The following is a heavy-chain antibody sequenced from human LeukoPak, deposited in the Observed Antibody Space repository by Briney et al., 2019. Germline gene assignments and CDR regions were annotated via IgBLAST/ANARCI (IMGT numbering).Heavy chain of an antibody. D-gene: IGHD2-15*01. Sequence: ASVKVSCKASGYTFTSYDINWVRQATGQGLEWMGWMNPNSGNTGYAQKFQGRVTMTRNTSISTACMELSSLRSEDTAVYYCARYCSGGSCYSVAFDPWGQGTLVTVSS. CDR3: ARYCSGGSCYSVAFDP. V-gene: IGHV1-8*01. J-gene: IGHJ5*02. CDR1: GYTFTSYD. CDR2: MNPNSGNT.